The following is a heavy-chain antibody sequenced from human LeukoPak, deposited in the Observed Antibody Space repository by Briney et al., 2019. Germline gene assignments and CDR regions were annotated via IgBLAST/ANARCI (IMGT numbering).Heavy chain of an antibody. J-gene: IGHJ4*02. V-gene: IGHV3-11*01. CDR2: ISSSDSTM. Sequence: GGSLRLSCAASGFTFSDYYMSWIRLAPGKGLEWVSYISSSDSTMYYADSVKGRFTISRDNAKNSLYLQMDSLTAEDAAVYYCARVRGSSGWYYFDYWGQGALVTVSS. D-gene: IGHD6-19*01. CDR1: GFTFSDYY. CDR3: ARVRGSSGWYYFDY.